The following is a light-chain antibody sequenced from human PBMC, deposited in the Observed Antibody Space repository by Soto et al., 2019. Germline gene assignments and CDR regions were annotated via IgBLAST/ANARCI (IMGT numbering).Light chain of an antibody. V-gene: IGKV3-11*01. CDR3: QQRSNWPPNT. Sequence: EIVLTQSPATLSLSPGERATLSCRASQSLSGNLALAWYQQKPGQAPRLLIYDTSNRATGIPARFSGSGSGTVITLTISSLEPEDFAGYYCQQRSNWPPNTFGGGTKVEIK. CDR1: QSLSGN. J-gene: IGKJ4*01. CDR2: DTS.